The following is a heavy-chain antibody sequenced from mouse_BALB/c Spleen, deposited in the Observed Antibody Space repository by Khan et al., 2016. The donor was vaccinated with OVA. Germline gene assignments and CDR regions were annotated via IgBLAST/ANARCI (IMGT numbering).Heavy chain of an antibody. J-gene: IGHJ2*01. CDR3: TIIYRSDFDY. D-gene: IGHD1-1*01. Sequence: VQLKQSGPELVTPGASVTISCKASGYSFTGYFMNWVMQSPGKSLEWIGRINPHIGETFYNQMFKGKATLNVDESSSIAHMELRLLASEDSAVYYCTIIYRSDFDYWGQGTTLTVSS. V-gene: IGHV1-20*02. CDR1: GYSFTGYF. CDR2: INPHIGET.